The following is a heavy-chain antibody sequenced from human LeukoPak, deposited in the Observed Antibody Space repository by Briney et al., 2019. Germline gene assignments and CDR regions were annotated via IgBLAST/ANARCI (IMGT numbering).Heavy chain of an antibody. J-gene: IGHJ4*02. Sequence: PGGSLRLSCAASGFTCSSYAMHWVRQAPGKGREWVAVISYDGSNKYCADSVKGRFTISRDNSKNTLYLQMNSLRAEDTAVYYCARDAVTKPFDYWGQGTLVTVSS. V-gene: IGHV3-30*04. CDR3: ARDAVTKPFDY. CDR2: ISYDGSNK. CDR1: GFTCSSYA. D-gene: IGHD4-17*01.